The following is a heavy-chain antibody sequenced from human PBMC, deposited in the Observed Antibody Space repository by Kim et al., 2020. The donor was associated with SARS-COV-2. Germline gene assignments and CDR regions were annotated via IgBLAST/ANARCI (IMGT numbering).Heavy chain of an antibody. Sequence: GGSLRLSCAASGFTFSSYAMNWVRQAPGKGLEWVSVSGTGGDTYYADSVKGRFTISRDTSKNTLYLQMNSLTVEDTAVYYCAIKTPGFFPFQYWGRGTLVTVSP. D-gene: IGHD3-3*01. CDR2: SGTGGDT. J-gene: IGHJ4*02. CDR1: GFTFSSYA. V-gene: IGHV3-23*01. CDR3: AIKTPGFFPFQY.